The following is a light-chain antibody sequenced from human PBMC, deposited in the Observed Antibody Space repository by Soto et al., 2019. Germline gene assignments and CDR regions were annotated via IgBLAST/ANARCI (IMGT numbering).Light chain of an antibody. CDR3: QQYLNSPLT. J-gene: IGKJ4*01. V-gene: IGKV3-20*01. Sequence: EIVLTQSPGTLSLSPGERATLSCRASQSVISKYLTWYLAWFQQKPGQAPRLLIYDASTRAAGIPDRFGGSGSGTDFTLTISRLEPEDFAVYYCQQYLNSPLTFGGGTRVEIK. CDR1: QSVISKYLTWY. CDR2: DAS.